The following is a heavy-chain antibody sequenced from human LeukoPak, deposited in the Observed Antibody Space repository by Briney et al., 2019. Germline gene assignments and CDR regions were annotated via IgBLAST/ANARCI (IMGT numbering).Heavy chain of an antibody. Sequence: SETLSLTCAVSGGSFTCFYWSWIRQPAGEGLEYIGRMFGSGSTNYSPSLKSRVTISVDTSKNHFSLKLTSVTAADTAVYYCARGRFPVGYYDHWGQGFLVTVSS. CDR2: MFGSGST. V-gene: IGHV4-4*07. CDR3: ARGRFPVGYYDH. J-gene: IGHJ4*02. D-gene: IGHD3-10*01. CDR1: GGSFTCFY.